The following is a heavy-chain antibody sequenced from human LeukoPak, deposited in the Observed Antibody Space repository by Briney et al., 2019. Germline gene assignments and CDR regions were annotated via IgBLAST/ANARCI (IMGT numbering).Heavy chain of an antibody. V-gene: IGHV3-48*04. D-gene: IGHD3-16*01. J-gene: IGHJ4*02. Sequence: GGSLRLSCAASGFTFSGHNMNWVRQAPGKGLEWISFVSISSGTIYYADSVNGRFRISRDNAKSSLDLEMNSLRAEDTAVYYCARDANDYASPPDYWGQGTLVTVSS. CDR3: ARDANDYASPPDY. CDR2: VSISSGTI. CDR1: GFTFSGHN.